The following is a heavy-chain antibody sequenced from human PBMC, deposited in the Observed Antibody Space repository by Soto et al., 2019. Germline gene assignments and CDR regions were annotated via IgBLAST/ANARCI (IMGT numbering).Heavy chain of an antibody. CDR2: IIPILGIA. D-gene: IGHD3-10*01. CDR3: ARARGVGELSDYYYMDG. V-gene: IGHV1-69*02. Sequence: QVQLVQSGAEVKKPGSSVKVSCKASGGTFSSYTISWVRQAPGQGLEWMGRIIPILGIANYAQKFQGRVTITADKSTSTAYMELSSLRSEDTAVYYCARARGVGELSDYYYMDGWGKGTTVTVSS. CDR1: GGTFSSYT. J-gene: IGHJ6*03.